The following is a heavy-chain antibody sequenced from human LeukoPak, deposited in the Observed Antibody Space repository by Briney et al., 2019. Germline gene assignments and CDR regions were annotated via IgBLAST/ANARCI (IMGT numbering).Heavy chain of an antibody. Sequence: PSETLSLTCAVYGGSFSGYYWSWIRQPPGKGLEWIGEINHSGSTNYNPSLKSRVTISVDTSKNQFSLKLSSVTAADTAVYYCARHRRMVRGVTPHYYYMDVWGKGTTVTISS. CDR1: GGSFSGYY. CDR2: INHSGST. V-gene: IGHV4-34*01. D-gene: IGHD3-10*01. J-gene: IGHJ6*03. CDR3: ARHRRMVRGVTPHYYYMDV.